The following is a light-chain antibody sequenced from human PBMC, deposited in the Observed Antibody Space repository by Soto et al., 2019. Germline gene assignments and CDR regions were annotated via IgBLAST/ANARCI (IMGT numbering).Light chain of an antibody. CDR1: SGYSRYA. V-gene: IGLV4-69*01. Sequence: QLVLTQSPSASASLGASVKLTCTLSSGYSRYAIAWHQQQPEKGPRYLMTFNSDGSHSKGDGIPDRFSGSSSGAERYLTISSLQSEDEADYYCQTWAAGIPVFGGGTQLTVL. J-gene: IGLJ2*01. CDR3: QTWAAGIPV. CDR2: FNSDGSH.